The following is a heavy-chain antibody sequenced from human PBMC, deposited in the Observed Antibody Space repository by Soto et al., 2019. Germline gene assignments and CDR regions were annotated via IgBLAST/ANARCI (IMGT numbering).Heavy chain of an antibody. Sequence: GESLKIACRTSGYRFTSYWIAWVRQMPGKGLEWMGIIFPSDSDTRYSPSFQGQVTISADRSTSTVFLQWASLKASDTAVYFCARKDKSGYFNWFDPWGQGTLVTVSS. CDR1: GYRFTSYW. J-gene: IGHJ5*02. D-gene: IGHD3-22*01. V-gene: IGHV5-51*01. CDR2: IFPSDSDT. CDR3: ARKDKSGYFNWFDP.